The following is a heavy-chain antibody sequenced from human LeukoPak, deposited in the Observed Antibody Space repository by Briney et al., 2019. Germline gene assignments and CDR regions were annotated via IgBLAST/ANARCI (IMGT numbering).Heavy chain of an antibody. CDR2: INPNSGGT. Sequence: ASVKVSCKASGYTFTSYGISWVRQAPGQGLEWMGWINPNSGGTNYAQKFQGRVTMTRDTSISTAYMELSRLTSDDTAVYYCAGDKAVAGINFFDSWGQGTLVTVSS. V-gene: IGHV1-2*02. CDR1: GYTFTSYG. CDR3: AGDKAVAGINFFDS. D-gene: IGHD6-19*01. J-gene: IGHJ4*02.